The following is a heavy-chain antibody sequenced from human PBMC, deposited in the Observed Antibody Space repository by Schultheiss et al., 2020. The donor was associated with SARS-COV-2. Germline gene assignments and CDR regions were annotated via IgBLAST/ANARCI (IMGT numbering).Heavy chain of an antibody. J-gene: IGHJ2*01. Sequence: ASVKVSCKASGYTFTSYDINWVRQATGQGLEWMGWMNPNSGNTGYAQKFQGRVTMTRNTSISTAYMELSSLRSEDTAVYYCARGRYDFWSGYVSYWYFDLWGRGTMVTVSS. CDR1: GYTFTSYD. V-gene: IGHV1-8*01. D-gene: IGHD3-3*01. CDR2: MNPNSGNT. CDR3: ARGRYDFWSGYVSYWYFDL.